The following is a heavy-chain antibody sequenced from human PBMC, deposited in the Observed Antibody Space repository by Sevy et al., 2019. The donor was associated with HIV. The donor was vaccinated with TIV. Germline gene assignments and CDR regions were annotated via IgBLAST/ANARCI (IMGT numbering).Heavy chain of an antibody. Sequence: GGSLRLSCAASGFAFNSYWMNWVRQAPGKGLEWASYISGSSTTIYYADSVKGRFTISRDNAKNSLYLQMNSLRAEDTAVYYCAREGGYSDQGMDVWGQGTTVTVSS. D-gene: IGHD5-12*01. V-gene: IGHV3-48*01. CDR2: ISGSSTTI. J-gene: IGHJ6*02. CDR1: GFAFNSYW. CDR3: AREGGYSDQGMDV.